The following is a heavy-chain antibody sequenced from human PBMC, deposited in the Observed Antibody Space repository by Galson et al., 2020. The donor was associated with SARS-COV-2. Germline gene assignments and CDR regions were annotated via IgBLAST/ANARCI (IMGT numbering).Heavy chain of an antibody. CDR2: IYPANSDI. Sequence: GESLKLSCKAFGYNLGNYWIAWVRQMPGKGLEWMGIIYPANSDIRYSPSFQGHVTISGDTSIGTAFLQWSSLKASDSALYYCTSPVGTASYHSWGQGTLVTVSP. CDR1: GYNLGNYW. CDR3: TSPVGTASYHS. J-gene: IGHJ4*02. D-gene: IGHD3-10*01. V-gene: IGHV5-51*01.